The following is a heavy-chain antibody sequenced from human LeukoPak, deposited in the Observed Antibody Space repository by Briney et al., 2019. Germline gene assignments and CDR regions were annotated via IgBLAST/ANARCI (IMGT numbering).Heavy chain of an antibody. D-gene: IGHD6-13*01. V-gene: IGHV3-43*01. CDR1: GFTFDDYT. Sequence: GGSLRLSCAASGFTFDDYTMHWVRQAPGKGLEWVSLISWDGGSTYYADSVKGRFTISRDNSKNSLYLQMNSLRTEDTALYYCAKDLSWEQQLVPAFDYWGQGTLVTVSS. J-gene: IGHJ4*02. CDR3: AKDLSWEQQLVPAFDY. CDR2: ISWDGGST.